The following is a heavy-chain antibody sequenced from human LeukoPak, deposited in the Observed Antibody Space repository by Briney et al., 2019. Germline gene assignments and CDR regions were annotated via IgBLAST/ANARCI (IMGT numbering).Heavy chain of an antibody. CDR1: GYTFTSYA. D-gene: IGHD3-9*01. Sequence: ASVKVSCTASGYTFTSYAMHWVHQAPGQRLEWMGWINAGNGNTKYSQKFQGRVTITRDTSASTAYMELSSLRSEDTAVYYCARDRVPTYDILTGSFDYWGQGTLVTVSS. CDR3: ARDRVPTYDILTGSFDY. CDR2: INAGNGNT. J-gene: IGHJ4*02. V-gene: IGHV1-3*01.